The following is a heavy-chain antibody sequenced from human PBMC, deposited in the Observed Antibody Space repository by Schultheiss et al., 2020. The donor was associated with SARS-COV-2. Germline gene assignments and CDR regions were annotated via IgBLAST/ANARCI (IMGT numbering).Heavy chain of an antibody. D-gene: IGHD6-19*01. J-gene: IGHJ6*02. CDR3: AKVPIGSGWVDYGMDV. CDR1: GGSIRNYY. Sequence: SQTLSLTCTVFGGSIRNYYWSWIRQSPGKGLEWIGYIYYSGSTYYNPSLKSRVTISVDTSKNQFSLKLSSVTAADTAVYYCAKVPIGSGWVDYGMDVWGQGTTVTVSS. CDR2: IYYSGST. V-gene: IGHV4-59*01.